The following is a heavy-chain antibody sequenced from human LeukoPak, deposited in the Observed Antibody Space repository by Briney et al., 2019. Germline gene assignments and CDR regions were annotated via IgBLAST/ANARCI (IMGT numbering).Heavy chain of an antibody. V-gene: IGHV3-53*01. D-gene: IGHD1-1*01. CDR3: ARFRTTSDYFDY. CDR1: GFTVSSNY. J-gene: IGHJ4*02. CDR2: IYSGDST. Sequence: GGSLRVSCTASGFTVSSNYMSWVRQAPGQGLEWVSVIYSGDSTSYAVSVKGRYTISRDKSKNTLYHQMNSLRSEGTAVYYCARFRTTSDYFDYRGQGTPVTVSS.